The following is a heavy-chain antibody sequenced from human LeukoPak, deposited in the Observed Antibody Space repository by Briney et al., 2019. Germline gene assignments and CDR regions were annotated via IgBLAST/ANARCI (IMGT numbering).Heavy chain of an antibody. CDR3: AKRGGYGYFDY. CDR2: ISGSGSTT. D-gene: IGHD3-22*01. V-gene: IGHV3-23*01. J-gene: IGHJ4*02. CDR1: GFTLTSYA. Sequence: GGSLRLSCAASGFTLTSYAMGWVRQAPGKGLEWVSVISGSGSTTYYADSVKGRFTISRDNSKNTLYLQMNSLRAEDTAVYCCAKRGGYGYFDYWGQGTLVTVSS.